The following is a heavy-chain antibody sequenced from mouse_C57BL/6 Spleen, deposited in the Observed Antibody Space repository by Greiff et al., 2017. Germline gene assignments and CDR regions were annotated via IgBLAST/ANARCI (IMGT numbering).Heavy chain of an antibody. J-gene: IGHJ2*01. D-gene: IGHD1-1*01. CDR3: TRENYYGSSYRGYFDY. CDR2: IYPGNSDT. Sequence: VQLQQSGTVLARPGASVKMSCKTSGYTFTSYWMHWVKQRPGQGLAWIGAIYPGNSDTSYNQKFKGKAKLTAVTSASTAYMELSSLTNEDSAVYYCTRENYYGSSYRGYFDYWGQGTTLTVAS. V-gene: IGHV1-5*01. CDR1: GYTFTSYW.